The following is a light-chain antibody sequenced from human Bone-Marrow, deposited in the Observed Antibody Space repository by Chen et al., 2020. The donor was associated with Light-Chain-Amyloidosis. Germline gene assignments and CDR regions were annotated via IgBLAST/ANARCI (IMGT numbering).Light chain of an antibody. CDR2: RDT. Sequence: SYELPQPPSVSVSPGQTARTTCSGDVLPTKYAYWYQQKPGQAPVLVIHRDTERPSGISERFSGSSSGTTATLTISGVQAEDEADYHCQSADSSGTYEVIFGGGTKLTVL. V-gene: IGLV3-25*03. CDR3: QSADSSGTYEVI. J-gene: IGLJ2*01. CDR1: VLPTKY.